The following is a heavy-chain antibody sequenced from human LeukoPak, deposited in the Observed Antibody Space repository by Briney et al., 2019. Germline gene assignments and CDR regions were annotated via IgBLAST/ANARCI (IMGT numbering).Heavy chain of an antibody. CDR3: ARDPCSGGSCYLYHFDY. J-gene: IGHJ4*02. D-gene: IGHD2-15*01. V-gene: IGHV1-2*02. CDR2: INPNSGGT. Sequence: ASVKVSCKDSEYSFTGYYVHWVRQAPGQGLEWMGWINPNSGGTKYAQKFQGRVTMTRDTSISTAYMELSRLSSDDTAVYYCARDPCSGGSCYLYHFDYWGQGTLVTVSS. CDR1: EYSFTGYY.